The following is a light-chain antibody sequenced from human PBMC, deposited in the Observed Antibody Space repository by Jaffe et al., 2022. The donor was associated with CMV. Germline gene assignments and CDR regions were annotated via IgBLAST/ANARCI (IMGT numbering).Light chain of an antibody. V-gene: IGLV3-10*01. CDR2: EDT. Sequence: SYALTQPPSVSVSPGQTARITCSGDALPKTYAYWYQQKSGQAPVMVIYEDTKRPSGIPERFSASSSGTMATLSISGAQMEDEADYYCFSTDSGGYHNFFGPGTKVTVL. J-gene: IGLJ1*01. CDR3: FSTDSGGYHNF. CDR1: ALPKTY.